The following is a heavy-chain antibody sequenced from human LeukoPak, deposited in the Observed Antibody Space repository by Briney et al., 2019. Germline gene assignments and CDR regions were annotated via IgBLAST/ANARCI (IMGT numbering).Heavy chain of an antibody. V-gene: IGHV4-38-2*02. CDR1: GYSISSGYY. Sequence: SETLSLTCTVSGYSISSGYYWGWIRQPPGKGLEWIGSIYYSGSTYYNPSLKSRVTISVDTSKNQFSLKLSSVTAADTAVYYCARDLYYYDSSGYYYFDYWGQGTLVTVSS. J-gene: IGHJ4*02. D-gene: IGHD3-22*01. CDR2: IYYSGST. CDR3: ARDLYYYDSSGYYYFDY.